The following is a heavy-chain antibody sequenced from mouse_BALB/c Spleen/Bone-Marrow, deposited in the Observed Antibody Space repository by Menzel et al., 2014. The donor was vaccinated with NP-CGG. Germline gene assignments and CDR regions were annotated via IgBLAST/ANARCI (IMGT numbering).Heavy chain of an antibody. CDR2: IHPSDSET. D-gene: IGHD2-1*01. J-gene: IGHJ3*01. Sequence: QVQLKESGAELVRPGASVKLSCKASGYSFTGYWMNWVKQRPGQGLEWIGMIHPSDSETRLNQKFKDKATLTVDKSSSTAYMQLSSPTSEDSAVYYCAREKVYYGISWFAYWGQGTLVTVSA. V-gene: IGHV1-61*01. CDR3: AREKVYYGISWFAY. CDR1: GYSFTGYW.